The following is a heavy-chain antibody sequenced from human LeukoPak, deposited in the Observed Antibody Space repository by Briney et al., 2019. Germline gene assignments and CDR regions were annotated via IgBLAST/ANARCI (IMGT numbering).Heavy chain of an antibody. J-gene: IGHJ5*02. V-gene: IGHV1-69*01. Sequence: SVKVSCKASGGTFSSYAISWVRQAPGQGLEWMVGIIPIFGTANYAQKFQGRVTITADESTSTAYMELSSLRSEDTAVYYCARDLKSSLRFDPWGQGTLVTVSS. CDR1: GGTFSSYA. CDR3: ARDLKSSLRFDP. CDR2: IIPIFGTA. D-gene: IGHD1-26*01.